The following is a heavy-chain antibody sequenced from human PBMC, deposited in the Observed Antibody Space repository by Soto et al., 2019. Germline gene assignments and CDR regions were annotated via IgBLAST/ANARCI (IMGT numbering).Heavy chain of an antibody. D-gene: IGHD2-21*02. CDR3: AIRDPRGLCGGDCYKTPFFDY. V-gene: IGHV1-69*13. CDR1: GGTFSSYA. Sequence: ASVNVSCKASGGTFSSYAISWVRQAPGQGLEWMGGIIPIFGTANYAQKFQGRVTITADESTSTAYMELSSLRSEDTAVYYCAIRDPRGLCGGDCYKTPFFDYWGQGTLVTVSS. CDR2: IIPIFGTA. J-gene: IGHJ4*02.